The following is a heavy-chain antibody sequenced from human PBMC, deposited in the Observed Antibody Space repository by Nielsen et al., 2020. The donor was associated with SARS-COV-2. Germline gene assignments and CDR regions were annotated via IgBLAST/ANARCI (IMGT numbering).Heavy chain of an antibody. D-gene: IGHD3-22*01. CDR3: TTVYRVIVVVTPVYFDY. V-gene: IGHV3-15*01. CDR2: IKSKTDGGTT. Sequence: GESLKISCAASGFTFSSYWMSWVRQAPGKGLEWVGRIKSKTDGGTTDYAAPVKGRFTISRDDSKNTLYLQMNSLKTEDTAVYYCTTVYRVIVVVTPVYFDYWGQGTLVTVSS. J-gene: IGHJ4*02. CDR1: GFTFSSYW.